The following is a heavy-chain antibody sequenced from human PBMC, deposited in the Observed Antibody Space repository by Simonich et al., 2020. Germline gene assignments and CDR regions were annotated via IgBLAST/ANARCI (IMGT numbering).Heavy chain of an antibody. Sequence: EVQLVEYGGGMVKPGGALRLYGAAFGFTFSSYSMNWVRQDPGKGLEWVSSISSSSSDIYYTDSVKGRFTISRDNAKNSLYLQMNSLRAEDTAVYYCARKRFLEWFFDYWGQGTLVTVSS. CDR1: GFTFSSYS. D-gene: IGHD3-3*01. J-gene: IGHJ4*02. CDR2: ISSSSSDI. CDR3: ARKRFLEWFFDY. V-gene: IGHV3-21*01.